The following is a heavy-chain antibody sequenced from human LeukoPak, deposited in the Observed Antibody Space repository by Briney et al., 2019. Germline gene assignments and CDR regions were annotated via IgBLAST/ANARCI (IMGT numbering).Heavy chain of an antibody. CDR2: IKTDASEK. J-gene: IGHJ1*01. CDR1: GFIFSNCW. D-gene: IGHD4-11*01. V-gene: IGHV3-7*01. Sequence: PGGSLRLSCGPSGFIFSNCWMTWVRQAPGKGLEWVANIKTDASEKYYADSVKGRFTISRDNTKNSLYLQMNSLRAEDTAVYYCATYSTRNAREFQSWGQGTLVTVSS. CDR3: ATYSTRNAREFQS.